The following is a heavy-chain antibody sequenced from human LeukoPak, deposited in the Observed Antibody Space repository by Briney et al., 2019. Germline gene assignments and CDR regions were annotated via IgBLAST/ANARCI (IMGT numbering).Heavy chain of an antibody. Sequence: ASVKVSCKASGYTFTSYYMHWVRQAPGQGLEWMGIINPSGGSTSYAQKFQGRVTMTRDTSTSTVYMELSSLRSEDTAVYYCARDSKPHYSGSCRSWYFDLWGRGTLVTVSS. CDR1: GYTFTSYY. CDR3: ARDSKPHYSGSCRSWYFDL. CDR2: INPSGGST. J-gene: IGHJ2*01. V-gene: IGHV1-46*01. D-gene: IGHD1-26*01.